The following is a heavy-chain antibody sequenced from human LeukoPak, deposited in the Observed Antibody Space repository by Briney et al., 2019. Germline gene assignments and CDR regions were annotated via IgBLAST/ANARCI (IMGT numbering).Heavy chain of an antibody. Sequence: PGRSLRLSCAASGFTFSRNGMHWVRQAPGKGLEWVAVIWFDGSKKFYADSVKGRITISRDDSKNTLYLQMNSLRAEDTAVYYCARDISYGTLDYWGQGTLVTVSS. CDR2: IWFDGSKK. J-gene: IGHJ4*02. D-gene: IGHD3-16*01. V-gene: IGHV3-33*01. CDR3: ARDISYGTLDY. CDR1: GFTFSRNG.